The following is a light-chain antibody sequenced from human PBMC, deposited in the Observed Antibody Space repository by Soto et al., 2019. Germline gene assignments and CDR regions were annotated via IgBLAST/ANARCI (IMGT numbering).Light chain of an antibody. V-gene: IGLV2-11*01. CDR1: SNDVGGYTY. Sequence: QSALTQPRSVSGSPGQSVTISCTGTSNDVGGYTYVSWYQHHPDKAPKLIISDVSQRPSGVPDRFSGSKSGNTASLTISGLQAEDEADYYCSSYAGSDSLIFGGGTKLTVL. CDR3: SSYAGSDSLI. J-gene: IGLJ2*01. CDR2: DVS.